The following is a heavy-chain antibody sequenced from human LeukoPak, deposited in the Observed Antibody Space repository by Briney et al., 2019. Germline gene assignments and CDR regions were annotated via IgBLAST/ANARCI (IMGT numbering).Heavy chain of an antibody. Sequence: ASVKVSCKASGYIFTGYYMHWVRQAPGQGLEWMGWINPNSGDTNYAQKFQGRVTMTRDTSISTAYMELSRLRSDDTAVYYCARVSLPWLVPSYFDYWGQGTLVTVSS. CDR1: GYIFTGYY. V-gene: IGHV1-2*02. D-gene: IGHD6-19*01. J-gene: IGHJ4*02. CDR3: ARVSLPWLVPSYFDY. CDR2: INPNSGDT.